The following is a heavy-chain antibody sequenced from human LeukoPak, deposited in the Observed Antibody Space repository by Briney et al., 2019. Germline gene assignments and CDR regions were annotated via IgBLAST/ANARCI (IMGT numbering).Heavy chain of an antibody. CDR1: RFTFSDYY. V-gene: IGHV3-11*04. Sequence: GGSLRLSCAASRFTFSDYYMSWIRQAPGKGLEWISYISSSDSTMYYADSVKGRFTISRDNAKNSLYLHMNSLRAEDTAVYYCARYYPAGAFDIWGQGTMVTVSS. J-gene: IGHJ3*02. CDR3: ARYYPAGAFDI. CDR2: ISSSDSTM. D-gene: IGHD2-8*01.